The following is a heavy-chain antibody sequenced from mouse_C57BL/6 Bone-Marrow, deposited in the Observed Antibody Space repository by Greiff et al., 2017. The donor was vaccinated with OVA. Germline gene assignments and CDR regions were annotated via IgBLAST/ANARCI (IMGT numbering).Heavy chain of an antibody. CDR1: GFTFSDYG. Sequence: VQLKESGGGLVKPGGSLKLSCAASGFTFSDYGMHWVRQAPEKGLEWVAYISSGSSTIYYADTVKGRFTISRDNAKNTLFLQMTSLRSEDTAMYYCAFYSNLYWYFDVWGTGTTVTVSS. J-gene: IGHJ1*03. CDR2: ISSGSSTI. CDR3: AFYSNLYWYFDV. D-gene: IGHD2-5*01. V-gene: IGHV5-17*01.